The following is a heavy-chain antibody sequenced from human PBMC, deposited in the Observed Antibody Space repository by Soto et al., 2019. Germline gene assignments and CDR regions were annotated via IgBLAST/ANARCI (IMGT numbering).Heavy chain of an antibody. D-gene: IGHD3-10*01. CDR2: ITSSGNTI. CDR3: ARGLYGSGTYYFDY. CDR1: GFTFSDYY. Sequence: GGSLRLSCAASGFTFSDYYMSWIRQAPGKGLEWVSYITSSGNTIYHADSVKGRFTISRDNAKNSLFLQMNSLRAEDTAVYYCARGLYGSGTYYFDYWGQGALVTVSS. J-gene: IGHJ4*02. V-gene: IGHV3-11*01.